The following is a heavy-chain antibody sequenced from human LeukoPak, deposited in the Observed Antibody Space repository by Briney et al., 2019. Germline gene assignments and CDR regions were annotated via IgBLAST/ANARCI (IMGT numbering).Heavy chain of an antibody. Sequence: PSETLSLTCIVSSGSINNHYWSWIRQPPGKGLEWIGYIYNSWNTNYNPSLQSRVTISMDASRKQFSLNLTSVTAADTAVYYCARDQIGYGLDYRGQGTLVTVSS. CDR1: SGSINNHY. D-gene: IGHD5-18*01. V-gene: IGHV4-59*11. CDR3: ARDQIGYGLDY. J-gene: IGHJ4*02. CDR2: IYNSWNT.